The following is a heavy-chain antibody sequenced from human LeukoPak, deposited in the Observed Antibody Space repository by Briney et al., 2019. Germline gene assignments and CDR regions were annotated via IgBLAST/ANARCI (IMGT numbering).Heavy chain of an antibody. V-gene: IGHV3-33*08. J-gene: IGHJ4*02. CDR3: ATARDNYDISGFSALED. Sequence: GGSLRLSCAGSGFTFNNAWMTWVRQAPGKGLDWVAVIWYDGSNKNYADSVKGRFTISRDNSKNTLYLLMDSLRAEDTGVYYCATARDNYDISGFSALEDWGQGTLVTASS. CDR2: IWYDGSNK. D-gene: IGHD3-22*01. CDR1: GFTFNNAW.